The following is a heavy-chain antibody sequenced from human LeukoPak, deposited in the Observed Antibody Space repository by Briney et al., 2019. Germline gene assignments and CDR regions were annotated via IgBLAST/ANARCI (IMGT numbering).Heavy chain of an antibody. D-gene: IGHD3-16*02. CDR2: ISSSGSTI. V-gene: IGHV3-48*03. CDR1: GFTFSSYE. J-gene: IGHJ4*02. CDR3: ARGLSMITFGGVIGRFDY. Sequence: GGSLRLSCAASGFTFSSYEMNWVRQAPGKGLEWVSYISSSGSTIYYADSVKGRFTISRDNSKNTLYLQMGSLRAEDMAVYYCARGLSMITFGGVIGRFDYWGQGTLVTVSS.